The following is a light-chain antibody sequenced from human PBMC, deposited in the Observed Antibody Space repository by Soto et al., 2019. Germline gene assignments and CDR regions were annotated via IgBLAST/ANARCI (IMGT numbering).Light chain of an antibody. Sequence: DIVMTQSPDSLAVSLGERAAINCKSSQSVLHTSNNKNYLSWYQHKPGQPPKLLIYWASTRESGVPDRFSGSGSGTDFTLTISSLQAEDVAVYYCQHYSYAPYSFGQGTKLEIK. J-gene: IGKJ2*03. CDR1: QSVLHTSNNKNY. CDR3: QHYSYAPYS. V-gene: IGKV4-1*01. CDR2: WAS.